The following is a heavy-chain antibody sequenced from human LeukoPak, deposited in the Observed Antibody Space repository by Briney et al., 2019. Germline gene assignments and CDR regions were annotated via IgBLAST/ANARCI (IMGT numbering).Heavy chain of an antibody. D-gene: IGHD2-15*01. CDR3: ARIYCSGGSCYNGDLPYYYYYYMDA. V-gene: IGHV4-38-2*02. CDR1: GYSISSGYF. CDR2: IYQSETA. J-gene: IGHJ6*03. Sequence: SETLSLTCTVSGYSISSGYFWGWMRQPPGKWLEWIGSIYQSETAHYNPSLRSRVTISVDTSKNQFSLNLISVTAADTAVYYCARIYCSGGSCYNGDLPYYYYYYMDAWGEGTTVTVSS.